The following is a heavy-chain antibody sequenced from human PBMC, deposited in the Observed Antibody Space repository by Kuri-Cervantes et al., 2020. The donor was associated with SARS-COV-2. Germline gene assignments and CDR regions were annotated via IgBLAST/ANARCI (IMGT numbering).Heavy chain of an antibody. D-gene: IGHD2-15*01. CDR3: ARIKTGFCSGGRCYDFDY. V-gene: IGHV3-7*03. CDR1: GFTFSSYW. CDR2: IKQDGSEK. J-gene: IGHJ4*02. Sequence: LSLTCAASGFTFSSYWMTWVRQAPGKGLEWVANIKQDGSEKSYVDSVKGRFTISRDNAKNSLSLQLNSLRVEDTAVYYCARIKTGFCSGGRCYDFDYWGQGTLVTVSS.